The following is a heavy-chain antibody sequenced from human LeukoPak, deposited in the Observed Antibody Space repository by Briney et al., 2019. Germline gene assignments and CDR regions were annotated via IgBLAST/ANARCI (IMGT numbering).Heavy chain of an antibody. Sequence: SETLSLTCAVYGGSFSGYYWSWIRQPPGKGLEWIGEINHSGSTNYNPSLKSRVTISVDTSKNQFSLKLSSVTAADTAVYYCARGDYYYYYGMDVWGQGTTVTVSS. CDR2: INHSGST. J-gene: IGHJ6*02. CDR3: ARGDYYYYYGMDV. V-gene: IGHV4-34*01. CDR1: GGSFSGYY.